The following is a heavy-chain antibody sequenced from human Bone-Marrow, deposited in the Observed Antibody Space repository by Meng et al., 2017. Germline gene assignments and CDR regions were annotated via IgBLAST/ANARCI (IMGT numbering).Heavy chain of an antibody. J-gene: IGHJ3*02. D-gene: IGHD6-13*01. V-gene: IGHV4-34*01. CDR3: ARSRWEVDAFDI. Sequence: SETLSLTCAVYGGSFSGYYWSWIRQPPGKGLEWIGEINHSGSTNYNPSLKSRVTISVDTSKNQFSLKLSSVTAADTAVYNCARSRWEVDAFDIWGQGTMVTVSS. CDR2: INHSGST. CDR1: GGSFSGYY.